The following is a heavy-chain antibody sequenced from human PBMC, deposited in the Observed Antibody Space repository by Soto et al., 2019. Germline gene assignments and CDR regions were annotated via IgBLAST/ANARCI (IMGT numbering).Heavy chain of an antibody. CDR1: GGSISSYY. V-gene: IGHV4-59*01. Sequence: SETLSLTCTVSGGSISSYYWSWIRQPPGKGLEWIGYIYYSGSTNYNPSLKSRVTISVDTSKNQFSLKLSSVTAADTAVYYCARVRGGYCSGGSCYRLSGFDPWGQGTLVTVSS. CDR2: IYYSGST. D-gene: IGHD2-15*01. J-gene: IGHJ5*02. CDR3: ARVRGGYCSGGSCYRLSGFDP.